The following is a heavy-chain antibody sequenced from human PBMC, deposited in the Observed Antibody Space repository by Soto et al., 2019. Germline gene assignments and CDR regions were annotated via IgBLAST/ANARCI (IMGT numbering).Heavy chain of an antibody. CDR2: INHSGST. D-gene: IGHD1-26*01. Sequence: SETLSLTCAVYGGSFSGYYWSWIRQPPGKGLEWIGEINHSGSTNYNPSLKSRVTISVDTSKNQFSLKLSSVTAADTAVYYCELERMEVGYWFDPWGQGTLVTVSS. V-gene: IGHV4-34*01. CDR1: GGSFSGYY. CDR3: ELERMEVGYWFDP. J-gene: IGHJ5*02.